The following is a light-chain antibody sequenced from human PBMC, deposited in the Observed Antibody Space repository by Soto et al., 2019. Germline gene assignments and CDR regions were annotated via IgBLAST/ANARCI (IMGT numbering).Light chain of an antibody. J-gene: IGKJ1*01. Sequence: DIQMTQSPSSLSASVGDRVTITCRASQGISSYLNWYQQKPGKDPKLLIYAASSLKSGVPSRFSGSGSGTDFTLTISSLQPEDFATYYCQQSYSTPRTFGQGTKVDI. CDR2: AAS. CDR1: QGISSY. CDR3: QQSYSTPRT. V-gene: IGKV1-39*01.